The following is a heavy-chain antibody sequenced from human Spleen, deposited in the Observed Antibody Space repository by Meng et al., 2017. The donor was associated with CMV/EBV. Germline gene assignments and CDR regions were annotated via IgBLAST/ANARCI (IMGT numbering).Heavy chain of an antibody. V-gene: IGHV3-21*04. CDR2: ISSTGTYI. CDR3: VKGNGYCSSSICYEDWFDP. D-gene: IGHD2-2*03. J-gene: IGHJ5*02. Sequence: GESLKISCAASGFVFSSYNMNWVRQAPGKGLEWVASISSTGTYIYTADSLKGRFTISRDDAKNSLYLQMNSLRAEDMALYYCVKGNGYCSSSICYEDWFDPWGQGTLVTVSS. CDR1: GFVFSSYN.